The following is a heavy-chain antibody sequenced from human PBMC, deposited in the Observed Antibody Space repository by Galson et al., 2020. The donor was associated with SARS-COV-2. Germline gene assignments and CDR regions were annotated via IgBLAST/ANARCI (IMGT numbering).Heavy chain of an antibody. CDR1: GYTFTSYY. D-gene: IGHD2-15*01. CDR3: ARGHVGQAVPVVVVVSATPSWVDP. Sequence: GESLKISCKASGYTFTSYYMHWVRQAPGQGLEWMGIINPSGGSTSYAQKFQGRVTMTRDTSTSTVYMELSSLRSEDTAVYYCARGHVGQAVPVVVVVSATPSWVDPWCHGTLVTGSS. CDR2: INPSGGST. J-gene: IGHJ5*02. V-gene: IGHV1-46*01.